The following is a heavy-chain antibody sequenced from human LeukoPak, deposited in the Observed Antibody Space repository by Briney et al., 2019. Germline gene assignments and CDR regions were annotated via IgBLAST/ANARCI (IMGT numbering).Heavy chain of an antibody. V-gene: IGHV3-21*01. J-gene: IGHJ4*02. Sequence: GGSLRLSCAASGFTFSSYSMNWVRQAPGKGLEWVSSISSSSSYIYYADSVKGRFTISRDNAKNSLYLQMNSLRAEDTAVYHCARTLSLDYDILTGPPTGYWGQGTLVTVSS. CDR1: GFTFSSYS. CDR3: ARTLSLDYDILTGPPTGY. CDR2: ISSSSSYI. D-gene: IGHD3-9*01.